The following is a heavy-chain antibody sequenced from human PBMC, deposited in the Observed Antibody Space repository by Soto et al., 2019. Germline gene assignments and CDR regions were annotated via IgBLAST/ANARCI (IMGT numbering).Heavy chain of an antibody. J-gene: IGHJ6*02. CDR1: GFSFDDYA. V-gene: IGHV3-9*03. CDR3: AKESVAATSCYSQYLAMDV. CDR2: ISWNGGRI. Sequence: EVQLVESGGGLVQPGRSLRLSCAASGFSFDDYAMHWVRQTPGKGLEWVSGISWNGGRIGYADSVKGRFIIPRDEAKKSLDLQMNSLRPEYMELYFWAKESVAATSCYSQYLAMDVSGRGTKVT. D-gene: IGHD2-15*01.